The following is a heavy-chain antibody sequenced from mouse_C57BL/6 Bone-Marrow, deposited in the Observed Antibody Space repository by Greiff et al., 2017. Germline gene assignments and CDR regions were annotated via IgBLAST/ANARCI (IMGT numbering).Heavy chain of an antibody. Sequence: EVQLQESGPGLVKPSQTVFLTCTVTGISITTGNYRWSWIRQFPGNKLEWIGYIYYSGTITYNPSLTSRTTITRDTPKNQFFLEMNSLTAEDTATYYCARERVYYGSSYLDYWGQGTTLTVSS. CDR3: ARERVYYGSSYLDY. CDR1: GISITTGNYR. CDR2: IYYSGTI. J-gene: IGHJ2*01. V-gene: IGHV3-5*01. D-gene: IGHD1-1*01.